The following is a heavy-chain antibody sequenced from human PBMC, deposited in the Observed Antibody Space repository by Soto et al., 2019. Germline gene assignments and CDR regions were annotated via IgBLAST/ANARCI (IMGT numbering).Heavy chain of an antibody. J-gene: IGHJ4*02. CDR2: IYYSGST. Sequence: SETLSLTCTVSGGSISSGGYYWSWIRQHPGKGLEWIGYIYYSGSTNYNPSLKSRVTISVDTSKNQFSLKLSSVTAADTAVYYCARFGWMSFDYWGQGTLVTVSS. CDR3: ARFGWMSFDY. CDR1: GGSISSGGYY. D-gene: IGHD2-2*03. V-gene: IGHV4-61*08.